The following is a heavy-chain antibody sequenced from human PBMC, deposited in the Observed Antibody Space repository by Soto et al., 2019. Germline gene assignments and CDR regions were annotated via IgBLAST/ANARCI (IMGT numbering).Heavy chain of an antibody. J-gene: IGHJ6*02. D-gene: IGHD4-17*01. V-gene: IGHV1-69*06. CDR2: IIPIFGTA. CDR3: AKTTVVTGLYYYYYGMDV. CDR1: GGTFNSYA. Sequence: SVKVSCKASGGTFNSYAISWVRQAPGQGLEWMGGIIPIFGTANYAQKFQGRVTITADKSTSTAYMELSSLRSEDTAVYYCAKTTVVTGLYYYYYGMDVWGQGTTVTVSS.